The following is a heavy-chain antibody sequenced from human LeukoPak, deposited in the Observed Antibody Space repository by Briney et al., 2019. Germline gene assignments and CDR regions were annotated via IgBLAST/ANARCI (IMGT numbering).Heavy chain of an antibody. J-gene: IGHJ4*02. D-gene: IGHD2-21*02. CDR2: ISAYNGNT. V-gene: IGHV1-18*01. CDR3: ARVPYCGGDCYSGYFDY. CDR1: GYTFTSYG. Sequence: ASVKVSCKASGYTFTSYGISWVRQAPGQGLEWMGWISAYNGNTNYAQKLQGRVTMTTDTSTSTAYMELRSLRSDDTAVYYCARVPYCGGDCYSGYFDYWGQGTLVTVSS.